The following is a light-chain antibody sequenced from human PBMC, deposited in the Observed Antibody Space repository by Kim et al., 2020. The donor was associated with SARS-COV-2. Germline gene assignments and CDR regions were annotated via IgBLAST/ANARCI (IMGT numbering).Light chain of an antibody. CDR3: QQYGSSPRNT. V-gene: IGKV3-20*01. J-gene: IGKJ2*01. Sequence: EIVLTQSPGTLSLSPGERATLSCRASQSVSSNYLAWYQQKPGQAPRLLIYGASNRATGIPDRFNGSGSGTDFTLTISRLEPEDFAVYYCQQYGSSPRNTFGQGTKLEI. CDR1: QSVSSNY. CDR2: GAS.